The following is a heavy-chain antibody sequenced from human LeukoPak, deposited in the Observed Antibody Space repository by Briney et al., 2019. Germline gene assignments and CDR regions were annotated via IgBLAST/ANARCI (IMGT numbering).Heavy chain of an antibody. D-gene: IGHD4-23*01. CDR2: ISGSGSTR. Sequence: PGGSLRLSCAASGFTFTDYYMTWIRQAPGKGLEWVSSISGSGSTRYYADSVKGRFTISRDNVKKIVYLQMRSLRVEDTAVYYCARHFDGKGSFDFWGQGTLVTVSS. J-gene: IGHJ5*01. V-gene: IGHV3-11*04. CDR1: GFTFTDYY. CDR3: ARHFDGKGSFDF.